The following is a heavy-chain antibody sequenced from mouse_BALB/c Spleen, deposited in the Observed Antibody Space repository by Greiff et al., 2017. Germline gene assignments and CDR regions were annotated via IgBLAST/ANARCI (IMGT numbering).Heavy chain of an antibody. J-gene: IGHJ3*01. V-gene: IGHV1-87*01. Sequence: VKLQQSGAELARPGASVKLSCKASGYTFTSYWMQWVKQRPGQGLEWIGAIYPGDGDTRYTQKFKGKATLTADKSSSTAYMQLSSLASEDSAVYYCARQLRESPWFAYWGQGTLVTVSA. CDR2: IYPGDGDT. CDR1: GYTFTSYW. D-gene: IGHD1-1*01. CDR3: ARQLRESPWFAY.